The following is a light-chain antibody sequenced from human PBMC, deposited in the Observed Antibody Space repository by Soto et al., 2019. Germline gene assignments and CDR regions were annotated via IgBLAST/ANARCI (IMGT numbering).Light chain of an antibody. J-gene: IGKJ2*01. CDR3: QQYKDYVYT. Sequence: DIQMTQSPSTLSASVGDRVIITCRASQTVERWMAWYQQKPGKAPKLLISDVSTLERGVPSRFSGSGSATEVTLTISGLQPDDFAPYYCQQYKDYVYTFGQGTKVESK. CDR1: QTVERW. CDR2: DVS. V-gene: IGKV1-5*01.